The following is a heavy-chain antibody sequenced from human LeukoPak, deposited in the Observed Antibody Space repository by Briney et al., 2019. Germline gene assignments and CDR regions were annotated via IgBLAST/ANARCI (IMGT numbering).Heavy chain of an antibody. V-gene: IGHV3-30*18. CDR1: RFTFNRCG. CDR2: IVYDGSHQ. J-gene: IGHJ6*02. CDR3: VKGSGTNDYGMDT. Sequence: GGSPRLSCAASRFTFNRCGMHWVRQAPGKGLEWVAVIVYDGSHQYYTDSVKGRFTISRDNSKNTVFLQMDSLRAEVTGVYYCVKGSGTNDYGMDTCGQGTTVTVPS. D-gene: IGHD3-10*01.